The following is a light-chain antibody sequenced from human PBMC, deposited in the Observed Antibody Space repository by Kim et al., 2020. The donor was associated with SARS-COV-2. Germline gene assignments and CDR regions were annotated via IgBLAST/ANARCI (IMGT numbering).Light chain of an antibody. CDR2: YDT. Sequence: SYEPTQPPSVSVAPGKTARITCGGNNIGSKSVHWYQRKPGQAPVLVIYYDTDRPSGIPERFSGSNSGNTATLTISRVEAGDEADYYCQVWDSSSDLHVVFGGGTQLTVL. J-gene: IGLJ2*01. CDR1: NIGSKS. CDR3: QVWDSSSDLHVV. V-gene: IGLV3-21*04.